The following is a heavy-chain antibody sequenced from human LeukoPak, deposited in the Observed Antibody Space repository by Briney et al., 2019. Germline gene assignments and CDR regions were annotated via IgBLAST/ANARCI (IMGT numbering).Heavy chain of an antibody. CDR3: ARDSYNGDYVPGYFQH. J-gene: IGHJ1*01. D-gene: IGHD4-17*01. V-gene: IGHV3-48*03. Sequence: GGSLRLSCATSGFTFRSSEMNWVRQAPGKGLEWDSYISGTGNTIYYTDSVKGRFTISRDNVKNSLYLQMNSLRAEDTAVYYCARDSYNGDYVPGYFQHWGQGTLVTVSS. CDR2: ISGTGNTI. CDR1: GFTFRSSE.